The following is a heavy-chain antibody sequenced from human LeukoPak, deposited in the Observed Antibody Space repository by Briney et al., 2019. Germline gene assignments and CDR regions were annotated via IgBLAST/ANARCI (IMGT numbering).Heavy chain of an antibody. CDR3: ARPRFPYYRLSGPDYYYMDV. CDR2: INSDGINT. D-gene: IGHD2-21*01. CDR1: GFTFSNYW. V-gene: IGHV3-74*01. Sequence: GGSLRLSCAASGFTFSNYWMHWVRQAPGKGLVWVSRINSDGINTSYADSVKGRFAISRDNAKNTLNLQMNSLRAEDTAVYYCARPRFPYYRLSGPDYYYMDVWGKGTTVTVSS. J-gene: IGHJ6*03.